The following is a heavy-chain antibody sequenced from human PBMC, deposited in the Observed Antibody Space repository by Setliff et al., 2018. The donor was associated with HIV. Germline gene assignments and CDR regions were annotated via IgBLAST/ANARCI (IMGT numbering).Heavy chain of an antibody. D-gene: IGHD4-17*01. J-gene: IGHJ3*01. CDR2: INPGGGNT. CDR1: GSTFSRNA. Sequence: ASVKVSCKASGSTFSRNAISWVRQAPGQGLEWMGIINPGGGNTRYAQRFQGRVSMTRDTSTSTVYMELSSLRSEDTAVYYCARGQASNDYGVSFWGQGTMVTVSS. CDR3: ARGQASNDYGVSF. V-gene: IGHV1-46*01.